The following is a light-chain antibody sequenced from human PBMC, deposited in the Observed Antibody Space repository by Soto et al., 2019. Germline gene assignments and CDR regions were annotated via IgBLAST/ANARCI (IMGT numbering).Light chain of an antibody. CDR3: QQYASSPRT. CDR1: QSFTTSQ. J-gene: IGKJ1*01. V-gene: IGKV3-20*01. CDR2: GAS. Sequence: EIVLTQSPGTLSLSPGESANLFCRASQSFTTSQLAWYQQKPGQAPRVLIFGASSRATGIPDRFSGSGSGTDFTLTIGRLEPEDSAVYYCQQYASSPRTFGQGTKVDIK.